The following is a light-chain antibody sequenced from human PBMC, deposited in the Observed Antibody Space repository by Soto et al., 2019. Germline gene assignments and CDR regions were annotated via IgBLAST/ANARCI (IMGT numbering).Light chain of an antibody. J-gene: IGKJ2*01. Sequence: DIQMTQSPSTLSASVGDRGTITCRASQSISSWLAWYQQKPGKAPKLLIYDASSLESGVPSRFSGSGSGTEFTLTISSLQPDDIATYYCQQYNSYTFGQGTKLEIK. V-gene: IGKV1-5*01. CDR3: QQYNSYT. CDR1: QSISSW. CDR2: DAS.